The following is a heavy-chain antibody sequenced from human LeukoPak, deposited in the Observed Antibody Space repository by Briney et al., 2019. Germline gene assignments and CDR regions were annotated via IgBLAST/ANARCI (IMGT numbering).Heavy chain of an antibody. V-gene: IGHV4-4*07. CDR2: IYTSGST. D-gene: IGHD3-9*01. Sequence: PSETLSLTCTVSGGSISSYYWSWIRQPAGKGPEWIGRIYTSGSTNYNPSLKSRVTMSVDTSKNQFSLKLSSVTAADTAVYYCARDASRGYFDWLSDDAFDIWGQGTMVTVSS. CDR1: GGSISSYY. CDR3: ARDASRGYFDWLSDDAFDI. J-gene: IGHJ3*02.